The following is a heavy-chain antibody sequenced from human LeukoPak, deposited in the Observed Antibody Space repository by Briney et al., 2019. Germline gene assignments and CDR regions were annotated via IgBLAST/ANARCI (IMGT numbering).Heavy chain of an antibody. V-gene: IGHV3-30*18. CDR2: ISYDGSNK. CDR3: AKDRSGAFDI. J-gene: IGHJ3*02. Sequence: PGGSLRLSCAASGFTFSSYGMHWVRQAPGKGLEWVAVISYDGSNKYYADSVKGRFTISRDNSKNTLYLQMNSLRAEDTAVCYCAKDRSGAFDIWGQGTMVTVSS. CDR1: GFTFSSYG.